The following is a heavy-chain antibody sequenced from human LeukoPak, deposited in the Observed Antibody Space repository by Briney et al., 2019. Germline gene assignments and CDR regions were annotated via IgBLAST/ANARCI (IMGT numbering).Heavy chain of an antibody. D-gene: IGHD2/OR15-2a*01. V-gene: IGHV3-21*01. Sequence: GGSLRLSCVASRFTFSSYSMTWVRRAPGTGLEWVSSISFGGGHIFYTDSVKGRFTIFRDDSKNSLYLEVNSLRAEDTAVYFCARIVLTPPYGMDVWGQGTTVTVSS. CDR3: ARIVLTPPYGMDV. J-gene: IGHJ6*02. CDR2: ISFGGGHI. CDR1: RFTFSSYS.